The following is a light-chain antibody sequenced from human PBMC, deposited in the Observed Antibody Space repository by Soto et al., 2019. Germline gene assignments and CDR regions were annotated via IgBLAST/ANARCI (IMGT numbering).Light chain of an antibody. V-gene: IGLV1-44*01. J-gene: IGLJ2*01. CDR2: SND. CDR3: AVWGDSLNVVA. CDR1: RSNIGTNN. Sequence: QSVLTQPPSASGTPGQRVTISCSGGRSNIGTNNVNWYQQLPGTAPKLLIYSNDQRPSGVPDRISGSKFGTSASLAIGGLQSEDEADYFCAVWGDSLNVVAFGGGTKLTVL.